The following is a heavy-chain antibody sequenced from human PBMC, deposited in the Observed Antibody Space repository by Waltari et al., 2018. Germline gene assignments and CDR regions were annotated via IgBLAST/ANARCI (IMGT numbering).Heavy chain of an antibody. D-gene: IGHD3-16*02. J-gene: IGHJ4*02. CDR2: IYHSGST. V-gene: IGHV4-38-2*02. Sequence: QVQLQESGPGLVKPSETLSLTCAVSGYSISSGYYWGWIRQPPGKGLEWIGSIYHSGSTYYNPSLKSRVTISVDTSKNQFSLKLSSVTAADTAVYYCARDPMITFRGVIVLPRYYFDYWGQGTLVTVSS. CDR1: GYSISSGYY. CDR3: ARDPMITFRGVIVLPRYYFDY.